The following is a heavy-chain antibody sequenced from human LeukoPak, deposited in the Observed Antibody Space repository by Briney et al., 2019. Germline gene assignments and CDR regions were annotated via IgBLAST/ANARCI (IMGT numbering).Heavy chain of an antibody. Sequence: PGGSLRLSCAASEFTFTCCWMSWVRQTPGKGLEWVASIKQDGREKFYADSVKGRFTISRDNAQNSLYLQVNTLRAEDTAVYYCARVPGITRYFDSWGQGILVTVSS. D-gene: IGHD1-20*01. J-gene: IGHJ4*02. CDR2: IKQDGREK. CDR3: ARVPGITRYFDS. CDR1: EFTFTCCW. V-gene: IGHV3-7*01.